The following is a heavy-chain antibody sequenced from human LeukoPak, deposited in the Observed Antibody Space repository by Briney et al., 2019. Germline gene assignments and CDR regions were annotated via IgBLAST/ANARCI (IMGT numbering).Heavy chain of an antibody. D-gene: IGHD1/OR15-1a*01. J-gene: IGHJ4*02. CDR3: ARSIIGTRSKFDY. CDR1: GGSISTYY. Sequence: PSETLSLTCTVSGGSISTYYWSWIRQPPGKGLEWIGYISYSGSTNYNPSLKSRVTTSLDTPKNQFALKLSSVTAADTAVYYCARSIIGTRSKFDYWGQGTLVTVSS. V-gene: IGHV4-59*08. CDR2: ISYSGST.